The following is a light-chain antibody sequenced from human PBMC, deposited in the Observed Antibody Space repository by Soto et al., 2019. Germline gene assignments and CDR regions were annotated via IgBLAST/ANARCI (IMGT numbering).Light chain of an antibody. J-gene: IGKJ4*01. V-gene: IGKV3-15*01. CDR2: GVS. Sequence: EIVMTQSPATLSVSPGERATLSCRASQSVSSSYLAWYQQKAGQVPRLLIYGVSTRATVIPARFSGSGSGTEFPLTISGLQSEDFAVYYCQQYSSWPLTFGGGTKVEIK. CDR1: QSVSSSY. CDR3: QQYSSWPLT.